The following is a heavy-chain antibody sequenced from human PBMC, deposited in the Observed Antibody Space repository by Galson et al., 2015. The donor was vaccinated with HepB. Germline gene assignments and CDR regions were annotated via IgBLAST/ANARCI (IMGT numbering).Heavy chain of an antibody. Sequence: SLRLSCAASGFTFSSYAMSWVRQAPGKGLEWVAVISYDGSNKYYADSVKGRFTISRDNSKNTLYLQMNSLRAEDTAVYYCASETIDFPFDYWGQGTLVTVSS. CDR2: ISYDGSNK. J-gene: IGHJ4*02. V-gene: IGHV3-30*04. CDR3: ASETIDFPFDY. D-gene: IGHD2/OR15-2a*01. CDR1: GFTFSSYA.